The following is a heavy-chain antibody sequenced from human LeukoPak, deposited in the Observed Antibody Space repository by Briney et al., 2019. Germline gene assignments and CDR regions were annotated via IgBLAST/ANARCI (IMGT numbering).Heavy chain of an antibody. CDR3: ARRMVWYGIYYFDS. Sequence: PSETLSLTCTVSGGSISNVYWSWIRQPPGKGLEWIGYIFYSGNTNYRPSLKSRVAMSVYTSKNQYSLMPSSVTAADTAVYYCARRMVWYGIYYFDSWGQGTLVTVSS. D-gene: IGHD2-8*01. J-gene: IGHJ4*02. V-gene: IGHV4-59*01. CDR1: GGSISNVY. CDR2: IFYSGNT.